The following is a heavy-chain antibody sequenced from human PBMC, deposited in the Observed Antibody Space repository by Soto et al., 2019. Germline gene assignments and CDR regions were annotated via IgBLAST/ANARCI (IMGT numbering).Heavy chain of an antibody. CDR1: GRSISSGGYY. CDR2: IYNSGST. V-gene: IGHV4-31*03. CDR3: ARDPAP. J-gene: IGHJ5*02. Sequence: QVQLQESGPGLVKASQTLSLTCTVSGRSISSGGYYWSRTRQHPGKGLEWIGYIYNSGSTYYNPSLKSRVTISADTSKNQFCLKLSSVTAADTAVYYCARDPAPWGQGTLVTVSS.